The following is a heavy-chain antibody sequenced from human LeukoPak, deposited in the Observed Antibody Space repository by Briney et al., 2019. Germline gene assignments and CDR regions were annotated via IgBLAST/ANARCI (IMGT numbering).Heavy chain of an antibody. Sequence: ASVKVSCKASGYTFTNYAINWVRQAPGKGLEWMGGFDPEDGETIYAQKFQGRVTMTEDTSTDTAYMELSSLRSEDTAVYYCATISGGWFGELLRVGDGDYWGQGTLVTVSS. J-gene: IGHJ4*02. CDR1: GYTFTNYA. CDR3: ATISGGWFGELLRVGDGDY. CDR2: FDPEDGET. D-gene: IGHD3-10*01. V-gene: IGHV1-24*01.